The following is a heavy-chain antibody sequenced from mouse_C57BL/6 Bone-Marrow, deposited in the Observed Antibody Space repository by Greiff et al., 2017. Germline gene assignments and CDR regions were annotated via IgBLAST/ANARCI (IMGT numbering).Heavy chain of an antibody. Sequence: QVQLQQSGPGLVQPSQSLSITCTVSGFSLTSYGVHWVRQSPGKGLEWLGVIWSGGSTDYNAALISRLSISKDNSKSQVFFKMNSLQADDTAIYYCARNTYYAWFAYWGQGTLVTVSA. D-gene: IGHD1-1*01. CDR2: IWSGGST. CDR3: ARNTYYAWFAY. J-gene: IGHJ3*01. V-gene: IGHV2-2*01. CDR1: GFSLTSYG.